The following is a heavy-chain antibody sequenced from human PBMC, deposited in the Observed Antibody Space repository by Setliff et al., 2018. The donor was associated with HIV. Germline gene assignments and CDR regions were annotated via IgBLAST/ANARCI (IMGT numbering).Heavy chain of an antibody. J-gene: IGHJ4*02. V-gene: IGHV3-7*03. CDR3: AKGGPYYDSSGKWGAFDY. CDR1: GFTFSSYA. D-gene: IGHD3-22*01. Sequence: GGSLRLSCAASGFTFSSYAMNWVRQAPGKGLEWVANMKEDGSEAYYVDSVKGRFTISRDNVENTAYLQMSSLRVEDTGVFFCAKGGPYYDSSGKWGAFDYWGQGTLVTVSS. CDR2: MKEDGSEA.